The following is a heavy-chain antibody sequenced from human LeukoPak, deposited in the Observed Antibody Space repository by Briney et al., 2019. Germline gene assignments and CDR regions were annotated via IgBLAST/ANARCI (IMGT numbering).Heavy chain of an antibody. CDR3: ASDRVLGSGSLDN. CDR1: GFSFSDFC. J-gene: IGHJ4*02. Sequence: PGGPLRLSCAASGFSFSDFCMHWVRQTPGKGLEWISRIKGDGCDTNYADSVEGRFTISRDNARHTLYRQMNSLRADDTAVYYCASDRVLGSGSLDNWGQGTLVTVSS. V-gene: IGHV3-74*01. CDR2: IKGDGCDT. D-gene: IGHD3-10*01.